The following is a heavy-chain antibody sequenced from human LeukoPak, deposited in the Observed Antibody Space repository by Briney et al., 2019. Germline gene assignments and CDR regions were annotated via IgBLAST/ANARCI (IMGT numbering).Heavy chain of an antibody. V-gene: IGHV6-1*01. J-gene: IGHJ4*02. D-gene: IGHD3-16*02. CDR2: TYYRSKWYN. Sequence: SQTLSLTCAISGDSVSSNSAAWNWIRQSPSRGLEWLGRTYYRSKWYNDYAVSVKSRITSNPDTSKNQFSLQLNSVTPEDTAVYYCARAYDYVWGSYRYRPPGYFDYWGQGTLVTVSS. CDR1: GDSVSSNSAA. CDR3: ARAYDYVWGSYRYRPPGYFDY.